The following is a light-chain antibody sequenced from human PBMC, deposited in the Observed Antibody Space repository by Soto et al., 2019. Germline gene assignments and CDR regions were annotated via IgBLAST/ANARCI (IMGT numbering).Light chain of an antibody. CDR3: LQDYNYPRT. CDR2: ATS. Sequence: IPMTQSPSSLSASVGNRVTITCRASQSISTYLNWYQQKPGKAPKLLIYATSSLQSGVPSRFSGSGSGRDFTLTISSLQPEDFATYYCLQDYNYPRTFGQGTRWIS. J-gene: IGKJ1*01. V-gene: IGKV1-6*01. CDR1: QSISTY.